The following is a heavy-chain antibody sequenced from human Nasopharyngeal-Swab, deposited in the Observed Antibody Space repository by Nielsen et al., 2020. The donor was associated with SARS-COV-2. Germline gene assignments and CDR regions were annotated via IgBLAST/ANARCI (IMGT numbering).Heavy chain of an antibody. CDR3: ARLGVYDSGSYFDY. Sequence: GESLKISCQTSASSFTTHWVGWVCQVPGKGLEWLGFIYPGDSDTRYSPSFQGHITFSADKSISTAYLQWSSLKASDTATYYCARLGVYDSGSYFDYWGQGTLVTVSS. V-gene: IGHV5-51*01. J-gene: IGHJ4*02. CDR1: ASSFTTHW. CDR2: IYPGDSDT. D-gene: IGHD3-10*01.